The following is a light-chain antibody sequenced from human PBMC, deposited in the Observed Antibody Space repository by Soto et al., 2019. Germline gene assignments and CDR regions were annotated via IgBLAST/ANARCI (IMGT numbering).Light chain of an antibody. CDR2: GAS. CDR1: ESISTW. CDR3: QQYSRLWS. V-gene: IGKV1-5*03. J-gene: IGKJ1*01. Sequence: DLPKTQSPSSLSASVGDRVTITCRASESISTWLAWYQQKPGKAPKLLIYGASSLESGVPPRFSGDGSGTEFTLTISSLQRDDFGIYYCQQYSRLWSFGQGTKVDIK.